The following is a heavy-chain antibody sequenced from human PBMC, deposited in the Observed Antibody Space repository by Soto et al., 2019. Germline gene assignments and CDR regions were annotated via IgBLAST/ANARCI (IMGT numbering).Heavy chain of an antibody. Sequence: EVQVLESGGGLVQPGGSLRLSCAASGFTFNDYAMTWVRQAPGKGLEWVASIRGSGGGTYYADSVKGRFTISRDNSKNSLYLQMNSLRAEDTAVYYCAKDRATVVSYGMEGWGQGTTVTVSS. V-gene: IGHV3-23*01. CDR1: GFTFNDYA. CDR2: IRGSGGGT. D-gene: IGHD2-21*01. J-gene: IGHJ6*02. CDR3: AKDRATVVSYGMEG.